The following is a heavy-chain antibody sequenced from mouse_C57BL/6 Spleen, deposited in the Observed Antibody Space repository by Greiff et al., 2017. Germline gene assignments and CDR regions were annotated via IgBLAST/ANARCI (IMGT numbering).Heavy chain of an antibody. D-gene: IGHD2-2*01. CDR2: IYPGDGDT. V-gene: IGHV1-80*01. CDR3: ARSATMVIKKGYYLDY. CDR1: GYAFSSYW. Sequence: QVQLQQSGAELVKPGASVKISCKASGYAFSSYWMNWVKQRPGKGLEWIGQIYPGDGDTNYNGKFKGKATLTADKSSSTAYMQLSSLTSEDSAVYCCARSATMVIKKGYYLDYWGQGTTLTVSS. J-gene: IGHJ2*01.